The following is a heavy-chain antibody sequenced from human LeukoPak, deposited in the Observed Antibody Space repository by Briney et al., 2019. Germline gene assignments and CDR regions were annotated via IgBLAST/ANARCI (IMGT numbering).Heavy chain of an antibody. CDR1: GFTFSSYE. V-gene: IGHV3-48*03. CDR2: ISSSGSTI. J-gene: IGHJ4*02. D-gene: IGHD5-12*01. CDR3: ARDGYDPFDY. Sequence: GGSLRLSCAASGFTFSSYEMNWARQAPGKGLEWVSYISSSGSTIYYADSVKGRFTISRDNAKNSLYLQMNSLRAEDTAVYYCARDGYDPFDYWAREPWSPSPQ.